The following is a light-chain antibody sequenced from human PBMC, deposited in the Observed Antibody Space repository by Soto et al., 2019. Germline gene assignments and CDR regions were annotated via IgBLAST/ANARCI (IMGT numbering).Light chain of an antibody. CDR2: EVT. Sequence: SPLTQPASLSGSPGQSITISCPGTSSDVGGYNYVSWYQQHPGTAPKLIIYEVTYRPSGVSARFSGSKSGNTASLTVSGLQAEDEADYYCSSKRSSDTLYVFGTGTKV. CDR3: SSKRSSDTLYV. V-gene: IGLV2-14*01. J-gene: IGLJ1*01. CDR1: SSDVGGYNY.